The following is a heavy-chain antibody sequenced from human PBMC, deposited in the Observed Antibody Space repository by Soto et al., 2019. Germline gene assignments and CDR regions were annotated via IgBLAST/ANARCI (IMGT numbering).Heavy chain of an antibody. CDR2: IIPIFGTA. J-gene: IGHJ4*02. Sequence: QVQLVQSGAEVKKPGSSVKVSCKASGGTFSSYAISWVRQAPGQGLEWMGGIIPIFGTANYAQKFQGRVTITADESTGTAYMELSSLRSEDTAVYYCARDSGQWLVLLSVLVYWGQGTLVTVSS. D-gene: IGHD6-19*01. CDR1: GGTFSSYA. CDR3: ARDSGQWLVLLSVLVY. V-gene: IGHV1-69*01.